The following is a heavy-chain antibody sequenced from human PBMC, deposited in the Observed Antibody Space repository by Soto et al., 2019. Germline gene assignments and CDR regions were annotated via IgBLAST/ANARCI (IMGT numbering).Heavy chain of an antibody. D-gene: IGHD2-21*02. V-gene: IGHV3-7*03. Sequence: DVQLEESGGGLVQPGESLRLSCEVSGFTLSMYSMSWVRQAPGKGLEWVAKIPQEGSDGHYVDSVKGRFTISGDNAKNSVYLQMNSLRADDTAVYYCARDQLILPAHDFFYGSDVWGQGAKVTVSS. CDR3: ARDQLILPAHDFFYGSDV. CDR2: IPQEGSDG. CDR1: GFTLSMYS. J-gene: IGHJ6*02.